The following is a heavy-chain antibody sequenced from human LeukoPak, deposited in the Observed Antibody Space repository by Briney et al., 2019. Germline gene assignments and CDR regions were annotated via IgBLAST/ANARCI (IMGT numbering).Heavy chain of an antibody. D-gene: IGHD1-1*01. Sequence: ASVKVSCKAAGYTNTSYYMRCVRQAPGQGLEWMGWINPNNGATNYAQKFQGGVTMTRVTSISTIYMELTRLTSDDTAIYYCARDLGSHGTKGTLNFDSWGQGTLVTVSS. CDR2: INPNNGAT. J-gene: IGHJ4*02. CDR3: ARDLGSHGTKGTLNFDS. CDR1: GYTNTSYY. V-gene: IGHV1-2*02.